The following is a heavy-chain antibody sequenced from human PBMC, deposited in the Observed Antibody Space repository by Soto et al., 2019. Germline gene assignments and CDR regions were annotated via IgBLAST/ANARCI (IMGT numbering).Heavy chain of an antibody. Sequence: PSETLSLTCAVSGGSISSSNWWSWVRQPPGKGLEWIGEIYHSGSTNYNPSLKSRVTISVDKSKNQFSLKLSSVTAADTAVYYCARALLNSSSWPQNYFDYWGQGTLVTVSS. V-gene: IGHV4-4*02. CDR2: IYHSGST. D-gene: IGHD6-13*01. CDR1: GGSISSSNW. CDR3: ARALLNSSSWPQNYFDY. J-gene: IGHJ4*02.